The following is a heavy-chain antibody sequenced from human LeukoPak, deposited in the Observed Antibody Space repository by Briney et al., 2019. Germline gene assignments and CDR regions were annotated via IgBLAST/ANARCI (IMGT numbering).Heavy chain of an antibody. CDR1: GFTFSSYW. CDR3: ARGRGPYGRKGFEY. D-gene: IGHD1-14*01. V-gene: IGHV3-74*01. Sequence: PGGSLRLSCAASGFTFSSYWMHWVRQAPGKGLVWVSHINSDGSSTRYADSVKGRFTISRDNAKNSLYLQMNSLRAEDTAVYYCARGRGPYGRKGFEYWGQGTLVTVSS. CDR2: INSDGSST. J-gene: IGHJ4*02.